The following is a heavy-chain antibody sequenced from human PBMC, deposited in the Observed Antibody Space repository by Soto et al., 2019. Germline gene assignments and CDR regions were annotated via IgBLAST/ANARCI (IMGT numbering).Heavy chain of an antibody. Sequence: QVQLQQWGAGLLKASETLSLTCVVSGGSFSGYFWTWIRQSPGRGLEWIGEISHSGSRNYNPAFQSRVIISVDSSKNHVSLKLSSVTAVDSATYFCARGLAYDRPITVAEPFDSWGQGTLVTVSS. J-gene: IGHJ4*02. CDR3: ARGLAYDRPITVAEPFDS. CDR1: GGSFSGYF. V-gene: IGHV4-34*02. D-gene: IGHD6-19*01. CDR2: ISHSGSR.